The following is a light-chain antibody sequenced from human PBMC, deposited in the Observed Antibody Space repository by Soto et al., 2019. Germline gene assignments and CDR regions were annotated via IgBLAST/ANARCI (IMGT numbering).Light chain of an antibody. CDR2: EVT. V-gene: IGLV2-14*01. J-gene: IGLJ1*01. CDR3: NSFRVNRLYV. Sequence: QSALAQPASVSGSPGQTITISCTGTSSDVGGYNAVSRYQHHPGKAPKLIIYEVTHRPAGVSDRFSASKSGNTASLTISGLQAEDEADYYCNSFRVNRLYVFGTGTKLTVL. CDR1: SSDVGGYNA.